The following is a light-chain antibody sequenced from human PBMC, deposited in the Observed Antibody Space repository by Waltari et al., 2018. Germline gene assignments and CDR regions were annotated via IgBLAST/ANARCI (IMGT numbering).Light chain of an antibody. V-gene: IGLV2-8*01. J-gene: IGLJ3*02. CDR1: SRHLGGSNF. Sequence: QSALTQPPSASGSPGQSVTISCTGTSRHLGGSNFVSWYQQRPGKAPRFLISDVNKRPSGVSDRFSGSKSGNTASLTVSGLQPDDEATYYCSAFAGSNNFGVFGGGTKLTVL. CDR2: DVN. CDR3: SAFAGSNNFGV.